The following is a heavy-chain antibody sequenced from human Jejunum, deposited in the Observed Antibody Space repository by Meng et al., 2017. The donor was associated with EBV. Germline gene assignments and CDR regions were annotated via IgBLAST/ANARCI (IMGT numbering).Heavy chain of an antibody. CDR2: TYSSANT. V-gene: IGHV4-39*01. D-gene: IGHD2-8*02. CDR1: GASMNDRNYF. Sequence: HLQLQESGPGLVKPSETLALTCNVSGASMNDRNYFWAWIRQPPGKGLEWIGNTYSSANTYYNPSLKSRVTISVDTSKNQFSLKLISVTAADTAVYFCARHDCPGAVCLGPFDSWGQGILVTVSS. CDR3: ARHDCPGAVCLGPFDS. J-gene: IGHJ4*02.